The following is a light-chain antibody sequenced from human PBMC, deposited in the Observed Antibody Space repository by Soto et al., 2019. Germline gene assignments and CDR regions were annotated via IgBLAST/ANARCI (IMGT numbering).Light chain of an antibody. V-gene: IGKV3-11*01. J-gene: IGKJ5*01. CDR1: QSVSSY. Sequence: EIVLTQSPATLSWSAGERATLSCGAGQSVSSYLAWYQQKPVQAPRLLIYDASNRATGIPARFSGSGSGTDFTLTISSLEPEDFAVYYCQQRSNWPPITFGQGTRLEIK. CDR2: DAS. CDR3: QQRSNWPPIT.